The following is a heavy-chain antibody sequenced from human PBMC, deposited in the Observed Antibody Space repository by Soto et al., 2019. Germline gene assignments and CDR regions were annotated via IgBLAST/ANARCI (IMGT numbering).Heavy chain of an antibody. CDR2: ISSSSSYI. CDR3: ARNDILTGYYKAYYYYGMDV. J-gene: IGHJ6*02. CDR1: GFTFSSYS. V-gene: IGHV3-21*01. D-gene: IGHD3-9*01. Sequence: EVQLVESGGGLVKPGGSLRLSCAASGFTFSSYSMNWVRQAPGKGLEWVSSISSSSSYIYYADSVKGRFTISRDNAKNSLYLQMNSLRAEDTAVYYCARNDILTGYYKAYYYYGMDVWGQGTTVTVSS.